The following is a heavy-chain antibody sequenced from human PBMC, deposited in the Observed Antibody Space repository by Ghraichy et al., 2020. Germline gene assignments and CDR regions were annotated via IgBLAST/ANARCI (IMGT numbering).Heavy chain of an antibody. CDR3: ARGLGGSGGYFDY. CDR2: ISSSSSTI. V-gene: IGHV3-48*01. J-gene: IGHJ4*02. CDR1: GFTFSSYS. D-gene: IGHD1-26*01. Sequence: GESLRLSCAASGFTFSSYSMNWVRQAPGKGLEWVSYISSSSSTIYYADSVKGRFTISRDNAKNSLYLQMNSLRAEDTAVYYCARGLGGSGGYFDYWGQGTLVTVSS.